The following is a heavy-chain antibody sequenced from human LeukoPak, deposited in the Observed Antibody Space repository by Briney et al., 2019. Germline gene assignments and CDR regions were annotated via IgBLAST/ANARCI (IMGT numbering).Heavy chain of an antibody. CDR1: GFTFNYYA. J-gene: IGHJ4*02. V-gene: IGHV3-23*01. Sequence: GGSLRLSCAASGFTFNYYAMNWVRQAPGKGLEWVSAILGGGDTTSYADSVKGRFTISRDNSKNTLYLQMNSLRAEDTAVYYCAKTDYSNYGAPFDYWGQGTLVTVSS. CDR3: AKTDYSNYGAPFDY. CDR2: ILGGGDTT. D-gene: IGHD4-11*01.